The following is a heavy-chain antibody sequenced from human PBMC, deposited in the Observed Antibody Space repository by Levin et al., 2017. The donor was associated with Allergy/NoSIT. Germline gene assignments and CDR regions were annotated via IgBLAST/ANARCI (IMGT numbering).Heavy chain of an antibody. CDR1: GFTVSSNY. Sequence: SLRLSCAASGFTVSSNYMSWVRQAPGKGLEWFFFFFPFFLPSSSSSFQGRFTISRDNSKNTLYLQMNSLRAEDTAVYYCAKVKVGTIIIDTYCDYWGQGTLVTVSS. CDR3: AKVKVGTIIIDTYCDY. J-gene: IGHJ4*02. D-gene: IGHD3-10*01. V-gene: IGHV3-66*01. CDR2: FFPFFLP.